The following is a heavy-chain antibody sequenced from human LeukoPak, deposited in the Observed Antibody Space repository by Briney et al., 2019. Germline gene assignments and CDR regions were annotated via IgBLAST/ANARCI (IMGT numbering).Heavy chain of an antibody. CDR2: IYYSGST. D-gene: IGHD3-22*01. J-gene: IGHJ4*02. CDR1: GYSISSGYY. Sequence: SETLSLTCTVSGYSISSGYYWGWIRQPPGKGLEWIGYIYYSGSTNYNPSLKSRVTISVDTSKNQFSLKLSSVTAADTAVYYCARYDSSGYFAVDYWGQGTLVTVSS. V-gene: IGHV4-61*01. CDR3: ARYDSSGYFAVDY.